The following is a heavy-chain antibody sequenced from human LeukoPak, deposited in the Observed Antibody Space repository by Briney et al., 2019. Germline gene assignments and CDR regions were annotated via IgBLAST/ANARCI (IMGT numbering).Heavy chain of an antibody. V-gene: IGHV4-39*07. D-gene: IGHD3-22*01. CDR2: IYYSEST. CDR1: GGSISSSSYY. CDR3: AGGKYYYDSSGYEFDY. Sequence: SETLSLTCTVSGGSISSSSYYWGWIRQPPGKGLEWIGSIYYSESTYYNPSLKSRVTISVDTSKNQFSLKLSSVTAADTAVYYCAGGKYYYDSSGYEFDYWGQGTLVTVSS. J-gene: IGHJ4*02.